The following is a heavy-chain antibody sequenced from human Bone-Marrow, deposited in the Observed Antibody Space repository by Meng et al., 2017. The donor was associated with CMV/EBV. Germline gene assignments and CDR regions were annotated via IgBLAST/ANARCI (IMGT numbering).Heavy chain of an antibody. CDR2: IYHSGSS. CDR3: ARGLYDYVWGSYRY. Sequence: SETLSLTCTVSGYSISSGYYWGWIRQPPGKGLEWIGSIYHSGSSYYNPSLKSRVTISVDTSKNRFSLKLSSVTAADTAVYYCARGLYDYVWGSYRYWGQGTLVTVPS. D-gene: IGHD3-16*02. V-gene: IGHV4-38-2*02. CDR1: GYSISSGYY. J-gene: IGHJ4*02.